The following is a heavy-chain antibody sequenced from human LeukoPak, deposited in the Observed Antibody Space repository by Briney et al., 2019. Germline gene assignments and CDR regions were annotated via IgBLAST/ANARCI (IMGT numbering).Heavy chain of an antibody. CDR3: ASGYCVGDCYGSRGLSADY. CDR1: GYTFTSYY. J-gene: IGHJ4*02. D-gene: IGHD2-21*01. Sequence: ASVKVSCKASGYTFTSYYMHWVRQAPGQGLEWMGIINPSGGSTSYAQKFQGRVTMTRDTSTSTVYMELSSLRSEDTAVYYCASGYCVGDCYGSRGLSADYWGQGTLVTVSS. V-gene: IGHV1-46*03. CDR2: INPSGGST.